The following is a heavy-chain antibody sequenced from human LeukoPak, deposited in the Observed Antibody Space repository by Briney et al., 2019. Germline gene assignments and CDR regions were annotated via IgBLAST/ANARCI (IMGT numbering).Heavy chain of an antibody. V-gene: IGHV4-59*01. CDR3: ARDVSIRDYYYGMDV. D-gene: IGHD3-10*01. J-gene: IGHJ6*02. CDR1: GGSISSDY. Sequence: PSETLSLTCTVSGGSISSDYWSWIRQPPGKGLEWIGYIYYSGSTSYYPSLKSRVTISVDTSKNQFSLRLSSVTAADTAMYYCARDVSIRDYYYGMDVWGQGTTVTVSS. CDR2: IYYSGST.